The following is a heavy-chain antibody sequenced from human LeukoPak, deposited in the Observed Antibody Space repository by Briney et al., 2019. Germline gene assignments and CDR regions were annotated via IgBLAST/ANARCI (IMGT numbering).Heavy chain of an antibody. V-gene: IGHV3-30*02. CDR3: AKDDGTTGCPDY. Sequence: GSLRLSCAASGFTPSIYGMHWVRQAPGKGLEWVAFIRFDGSYKYYADSVKGRFTVSRDNSRTTLFLQMNSLRTEDTAVYYCAKDDGTTGCPDYWGQGTLVIVSS. CDR1: GFTPSIYG. J-gene: IGHJ4*02. CDR2: IRFDGSYK. D-gene: IGHD2-2*01.